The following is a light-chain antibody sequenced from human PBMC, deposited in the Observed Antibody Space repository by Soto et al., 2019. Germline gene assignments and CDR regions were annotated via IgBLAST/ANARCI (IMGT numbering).Light chain of an antibody. CDR3: YSYTSSSTNV. V-gene: IGLV2-14*01. J-gene: IGLJ1*01. CDR1: SSDIGGYNF. CDR2: AVS. Sequence: QSALTQPASVSGSPGQSITISCTGTSSDIGGYNFVSWYQHHPGKAPKLMIFAVSNRPSGVSNRFSGSKSGNTASLTISGLQPEDEAGYFCYSYTSSSTNVFGSGTKLTVL.